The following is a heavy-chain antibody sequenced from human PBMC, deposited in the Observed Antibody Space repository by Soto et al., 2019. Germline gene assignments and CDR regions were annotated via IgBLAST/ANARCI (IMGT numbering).Heavy chain of an antibody. V-gene: IGHV1-2*02. J-gene: IGHJ5*02. CDR2: INPHSGAT. Sequence: SGVKVSCKASGYSFSANYIHWVRQAPGQGLEWLGWINPHSGATNYAQKFLGRVTMSADTSASTAYMDLARLKSDDTAVYYWVRDPALGCENGLDPW. D-gene: IGHD3-10*01. CDR3: VRDPALGCENGLDP. CDR1: GYSFSANY.